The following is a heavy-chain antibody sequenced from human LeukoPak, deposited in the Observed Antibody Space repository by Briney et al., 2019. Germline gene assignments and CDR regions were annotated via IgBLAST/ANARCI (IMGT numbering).Heavy chain of an antibody. J-gene: IGHJ6*03. Sequence: ASVKVSCKASGYTFTSYVISWVRQAPGQGLEWMGWISAYNGNTNYAQKLQGRVTMTTDTSTSTAYMELRSLRSDDTAVYYCARGSGSYLYYYYYYMDVWGKGTTVTVSS. CDR2: ISAYNGNT. D-gene: IGHD3-10*01. CDR1: GYTFTSYV. V-gene: IGHV1-18*01. CDR3: ARGSGSYLYYYYYYMDV.